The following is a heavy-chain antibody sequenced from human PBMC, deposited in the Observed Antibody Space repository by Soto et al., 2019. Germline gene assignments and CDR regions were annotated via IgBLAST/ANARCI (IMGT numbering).Heavy chain of an antibody. D-gene: IGHD6-13*01. CDR1: GGTFSTYP. J-gene: IGHJ5*02. Sequence: QVQLVQSGAEVRMPGSSVKVSCKDSGGTFSTYPINWVRQAPGQGLEWMGGIIPLFGTTNYAQKFKGRVTITADESTSTAYMELSSVRAEDAAVYYCARGATHGSSWYFWFDPWGQGTLVTVSS. V-gene: IGHV1-69*01. CDR3: ARGATHGSSWYFWFDP. CDR2: IIPLFGTT.